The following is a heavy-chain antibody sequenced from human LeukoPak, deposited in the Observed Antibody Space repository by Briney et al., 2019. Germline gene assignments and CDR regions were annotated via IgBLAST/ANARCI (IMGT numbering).Heavy chain of an antibody. V-gene: IGHV1-8*01. D-gene: IGHD3-3*01. CDR2: MNPNSGNT. J-gene: IGHJ4*02. CDR3: ARGQSSSGYYDFWSGYYLVDY. CDR1: GYTFTSYD. Sequence: GASVKVSCKASGYTFTSYDINWVRQATGQGLEWMGWMNPNSGNTGFAQKFQGRVTMTRNTSISTAYMELSSLRSEDTAEYYCARGQSSSGYYDFWSGYYLVDYWGQGTLVTVSS.